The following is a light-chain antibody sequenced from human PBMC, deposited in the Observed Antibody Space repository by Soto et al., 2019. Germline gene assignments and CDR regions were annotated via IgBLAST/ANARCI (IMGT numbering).Light chain of an antibody. CDR1: ISDVGSHNL. CDR3: CSFAGSNPFPYV. Sequence: QSVLTQPASVSGSPGPSITISCTGTISDVGSHNLVSWYQQHPDKAPKLIIYEVNERPSGVSSRFSGSKSGNTASLTVSGLQPDDEADYHCCSFAGSNPFPYVFGTGTKVTVL. V-gene: IGLV2-23*02. CDR2: EVN. J-gene: IGLJ1*01.